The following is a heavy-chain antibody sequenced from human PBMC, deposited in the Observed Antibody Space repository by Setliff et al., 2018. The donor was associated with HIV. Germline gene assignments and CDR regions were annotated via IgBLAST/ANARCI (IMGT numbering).Heavy chain of an antibody. V-gene: IGHV3-30*18. Sequence: GGSLRLSCVASGFTISYHGMHWVRQAPGKGLEWVAVISHDGGNKYYADSVKGRFTISRDNSKNTLYLQMNRLRAEDSAVYYCAKTPLALFRGAQPYFDYWGQGTLVTVSS. CDR1: GFTISYHG. CDR3: AKTPLALFRGAQPYFDY. J-gene: IGHJ4*02. D-gene: IGHD3-10*01. CDR2: ISHDGGNK.